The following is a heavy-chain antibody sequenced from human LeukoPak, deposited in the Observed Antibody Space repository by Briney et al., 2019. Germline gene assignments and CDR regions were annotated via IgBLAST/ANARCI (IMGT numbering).Heavy chain of an antibody. CDR1: GGSISSGDYY. Sequence: SQTLSLTCTVSGGSISSGDYYWSWIRQPPGKGLEWIGYIYYGGGTYYNPSLKSRVTISVDTSKNQFSLKLSSVTAADTAVYYCARVNRRIDAFDIWGQGTMVTVSS. V-gene: IGHV4-30-4*01. J-gene: IGHJ3*02. D-gene: IGHD1-14*01. CDR2: IYYGGGT. CDR3: ARVNRRIDAFDI.